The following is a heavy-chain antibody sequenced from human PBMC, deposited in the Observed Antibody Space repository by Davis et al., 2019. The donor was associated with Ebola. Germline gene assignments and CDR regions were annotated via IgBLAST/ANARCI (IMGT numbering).Heavy chain of an antibody. Sequence: SVKVSCKASGGNFSTFAISWVRQAPGQGLEWVGGYIPLFGTANFAQKFQGRVTIIADKSTSTVYMDLKSLRSDDTAVYYCARGVVTTFYYYGMDVWGQGTTVTVSS. J-gene: IGHJ6*02. V-gene: IGHV1-69*06. D-gene: IGHD2-21*02. CDR3: ARGVVTTFYYYGMDV. CDR2: YIPLFGTA. CDR1: GGNFSTFA.